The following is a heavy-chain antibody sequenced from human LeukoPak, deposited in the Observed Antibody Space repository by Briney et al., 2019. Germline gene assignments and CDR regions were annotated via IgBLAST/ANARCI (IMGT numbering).Heavy chain of an antibody. Sequence: GGSLRLSCAASGFTFDDYAMHWVRQAPGKGLEWVSLISGDGGSTYYADSVKGRFTISRDNSKNSLYLQMNSLRTEDTALYYCAKDIGGLVGIAAAGFDYWGQGTWSPSPQ. CDR3: AKDIGGLVGIAAAGFDY. CDR1: GFTFDDYA. J-gene: IGHJ4*02. V-gene: IGHV3-43*02. CDR2: ISGDGGST. D-gene: IGHD6-13*01.